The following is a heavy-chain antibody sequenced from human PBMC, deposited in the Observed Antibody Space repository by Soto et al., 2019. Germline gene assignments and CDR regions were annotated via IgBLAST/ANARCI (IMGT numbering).Heavy chain of an antibody. V-gene: IGHV4-61*01. CDR1: GGSVSSGSCY. CDR2: IYYSGST. Sequence: PSETLSLTCTVSGGSVSSGSCYWSWIRQPPGKGLGWIGYIYYSGSTNYNPSLKSRVTISVDTSKNQFSLKLSSVTAADTAVYYCARDGSIGGSDYYYYYGMDVWGQGTTVTVSS. CDR3: ARDGSIGGSDYYYYYGMDV. D-gene: IGHD2-15*01. J-gene: IGHJ6*02.